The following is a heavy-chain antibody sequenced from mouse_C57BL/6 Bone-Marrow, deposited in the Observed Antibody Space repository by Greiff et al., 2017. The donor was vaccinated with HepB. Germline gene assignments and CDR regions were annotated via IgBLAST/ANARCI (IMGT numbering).Heavy chain of an antibody. J-gene: IGHJ4*01. CDR3: ARDLVTTRDD. Sequence: EVQLVESGGGLVKPGGSLKLSCAASGFTFSSYAMSWVRQTPEKRLEWVATISDGGSYTYYPDNVKGRFTISRDNAKNNLYLQMSHLKSEDTAMYYCARDLVTTRDDWGQGTSVTVSS. CDR2: ISDGGSYT. CDR1: GFTFSSYA. V-gene: IGHV5-4*01. D-gene: IGHD2-12*01.